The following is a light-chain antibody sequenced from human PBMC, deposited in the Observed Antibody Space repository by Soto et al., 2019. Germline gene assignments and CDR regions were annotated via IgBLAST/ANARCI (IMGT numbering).Light chain of an antibody. V-gene: IGKV3-20*01. J-gene: IGKJ2*01. CDR3: QQYGSLPYT. CDR1: QSVTNNY. CDR2: GAS. Sequence: VLKQSPGTLSLSPGERATLSCRASQSVTNNYFAWYKQKPGQAPRLLIYGASRRATGIPDRFSGSGSGTDFTLTISRLEPEDFAVYHCQQYGSLPYTFGQGTKVDNK.